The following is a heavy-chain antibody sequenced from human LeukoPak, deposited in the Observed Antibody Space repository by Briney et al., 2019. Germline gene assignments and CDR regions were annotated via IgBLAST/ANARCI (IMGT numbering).Heavy chain of an antibody. J-gene: IGHJ3*02. CDR3: ARDKRSGWGEAFDI. D-gene: IGHD6-19*01. CDR2: IKQDGSEK. V-gene: IGHV3-7*01. CDR1: GFTFSSYW. Sequence: GGSLRLSCAASGFTFSSYWMSWVRQAPGKGLEWVANIKQDGSEKYYVDSVKGRFTISRDNAKNSLYLQMNSLRAEDTAVYYCARDKRSGWGEAFDIWGQGTVVTVSS.